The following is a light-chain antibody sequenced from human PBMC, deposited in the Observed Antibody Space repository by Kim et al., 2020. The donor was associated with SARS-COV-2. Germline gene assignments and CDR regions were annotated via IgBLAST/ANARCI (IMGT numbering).Light chain of an antibody. V-gene: IGLV2-14*03. CDR1: SSDVGGYNY. CDR3: SSYTSSSTVV. Sequence: QSALTQPASVSGSPGQSITISCTGTSSDVGGYNYVSWYQQYPGKGPKLMIYDVSNRPSGVSNRFSGSKSGNTASLTISGLQAEDEADYYCSSYTSSSTVVFGGGTQLTVL. CDR2: DVS. J-gene: IGLJ2*01.